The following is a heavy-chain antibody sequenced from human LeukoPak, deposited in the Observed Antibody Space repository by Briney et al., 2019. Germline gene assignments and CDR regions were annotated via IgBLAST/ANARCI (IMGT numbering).Heavy chain of an antibody. V-gene: IGHV3-21*01. CDR3: ARVKTRDDSNGNDAFDI. D-gene: IGHD3-22*01. CDR1: GFTFSSYS. CDR2: ISSSSSYI. Sequence: GGSLRLSCAASGFTFSSYSMNWVRQAPGKGLEWVSSISSSSSYIYYADSVKGRFTISRDNAKNTLYLQMNSLRAEDTAVYYCARVKTRDDSNGNDAFDIWGQGTMVTVSS. J-gene: IGHJ3*02.